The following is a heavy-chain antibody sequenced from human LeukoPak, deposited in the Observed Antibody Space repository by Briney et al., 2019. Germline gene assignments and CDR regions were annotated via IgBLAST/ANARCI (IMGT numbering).Heavy chain of an antibody. V-gene: IGHV4-39*07. CDR1: GGSISSSSYY. CDR3: ARNLDRDGYNRD. CDR2: IYYSGST. D-gene: IGHD5-24*01. J-gene: IGHJ4*02. Sequence: PSETLSLTCTVSGGSISSSSYYWGWIRQPPGKGLEWIGSIYYSGSTYYNPSLKSRVTISVDTSKNQFSLKLSSVTAADTAVYYCARNLDRDGYNRDWGQGTLVTVSS.